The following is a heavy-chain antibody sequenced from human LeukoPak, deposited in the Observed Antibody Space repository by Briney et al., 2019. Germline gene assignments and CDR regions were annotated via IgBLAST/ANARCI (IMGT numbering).Heavy chain of an antibody. CDR3: ARDALYSGSYY. V-gene: IGHV3-7*03. Sequence: GRSLRLSCAASGFTFSSYAMNWVRQAPGKGLEWVANIKQDGSEKYYVDSVKGRFTISRDNAKNSLYLQMNSLRAEDTAVYYCARDALYSGSYYWGQGTLVTVSS. CDR2: IKQDGSEK. J-gene: IGHJ4*02. CDR1: GFTFSSYA. D-gene: IGHD1-26*01.